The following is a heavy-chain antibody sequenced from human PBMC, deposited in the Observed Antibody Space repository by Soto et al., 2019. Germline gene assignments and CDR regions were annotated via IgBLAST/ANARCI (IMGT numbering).Heavy chain of an antibody. CDR2: ISRGGSPT. V-gene: IGHV3-48*03. CDR3: GRTLSGYDSDSAY. D-gene: IGHD5-12*01. J-gene: IGHJ1*01. CDR1: GFTFDDYA. Sequence: EVQLVESGGGLVQPGRSLRLSCAASGFTFDDYAMHWVRQAPGKGLEWVSYISRGGSPTFYANSVKGRFTISRDDVRNSLYLQMNNLRAEDTAVYYCGRTLSGYDSDSAYWGQGTLVTVSS.